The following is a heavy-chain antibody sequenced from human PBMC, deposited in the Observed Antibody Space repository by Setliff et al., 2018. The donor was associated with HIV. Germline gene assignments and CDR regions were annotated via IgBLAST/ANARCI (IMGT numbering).Heavy chain of an antibody. CDR2: ISSKRTSI. Sequence: QPGGSLRLSCEASGLSFDDYCMNWVRQAPGKGLEWVSYISSKRTSIYYADSVKGRFTISRDNDNNSLYLQMSGLSAEDTAVYYCARGPTTVTNYYYYYMDVWGKGTTVTVSS. CDR3: ARGPTTVTNYYYYYMDV. CDR1: GLSFDDYC. D-gene: IGHD4-17*01. V-gene: IGHV3-48*01. J-gene: IGHJ6*03.